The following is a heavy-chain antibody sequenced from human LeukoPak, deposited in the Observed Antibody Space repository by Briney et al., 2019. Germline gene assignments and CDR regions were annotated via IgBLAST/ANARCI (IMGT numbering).Heavy chain of an antibody. D-gene: IGHD3-10*01. CDR2: ISGSGGST. V-gene: IGHV3-23*01. Sequence: GGSLRLPCAASGFTFSSYAMSWVRQAPGKGLEWVSAISGSGGSTYYADSVKGRFTISRDNSKNTLYLQMNSLRAEDTAVYYCARHYGSGSYFPLDYWGQGTLVTVSS. CDR3: ARHYGSGSYFPLDY. CDR1: GFTFSSYA. J-gene: IGHJ4*02.